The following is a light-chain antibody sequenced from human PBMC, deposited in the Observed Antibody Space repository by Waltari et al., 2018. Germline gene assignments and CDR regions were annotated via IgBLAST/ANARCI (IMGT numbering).Light chain of an antibody. CDR2: AAS. V-gene: IGKV1-39*01. Sequence: DIQMTQSPSSLSASVGDRVTITCRASQSISSYLNWYQQKPGKAPKVLIYAASSLQSGVPSRFSGSGSGTDFTLTISSLQPEDFATYYCQQSYSTPMYTFGQVTKLEIK. CDR1: QSISSY. J-gene: IGKJ2*01. CDR3: QQSYSTPMYT.